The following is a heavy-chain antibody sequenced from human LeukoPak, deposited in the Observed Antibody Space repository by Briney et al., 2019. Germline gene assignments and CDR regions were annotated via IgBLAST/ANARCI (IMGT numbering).Heavy chain of an antibody. D-gene: IGHD3-10*01. CDR2: IYNTGNS. V-gene: IGHV4-59*08. Sequence: SETLSLTCTVSGGSVSSDSWNWIRQSPGKGLEWIGYIYNTGNSNHNPSLKNRVTISFDKSKSQLSLVLTSVTAADTAIYYCARLGKMNRVQGVFWYFDLWGRGTLVTVSS. CDR1: GGSVSSDS. J-gene: IGHJ2*01. CDR3: ARLGKMNRVQGVFWYFDL.